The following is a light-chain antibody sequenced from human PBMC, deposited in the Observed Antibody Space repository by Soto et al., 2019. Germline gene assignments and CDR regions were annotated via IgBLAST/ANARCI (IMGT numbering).Light chain of an antibody. J-gene: IGKJ1*01. V-gene: IGKV3-20*01. Sequence: EIVLTQFPGTLSLSPGERATLSCRASQSVGSNYLAWYQQRPGQPPHLLIFGASHRAPDIPDRFSGSGSGTDFTLTISRLEPEDFAVYYCQQYGSSIQTFGQGTKVDIK. CDR3: QQYGSSIQT. CDR1: QSVGSNY. CDR2: GAS.